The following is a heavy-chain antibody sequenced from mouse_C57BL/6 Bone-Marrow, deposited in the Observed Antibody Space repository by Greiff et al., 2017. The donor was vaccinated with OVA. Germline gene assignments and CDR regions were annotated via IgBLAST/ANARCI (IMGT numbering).Heavy chain of an antibody. V-gene: IGHV14-4*01. CDR1: GFNFTDDY. CDR2: IDPENGDT. Sequence: EVQLQQSGAELVRPGASVKLSCTASGFNFTDDYMHWVKQRPEQGLEWIGWIDPENGDTEYASKFQGKATITADTSSNTAYLQLSSLTSEDTAVYSCAADGSYAMDYWGQGTSVTVSS. CDR3: AADGSYAMDY. D-gene: IGHD2-3*01. J-gene: IGHJ4*01.